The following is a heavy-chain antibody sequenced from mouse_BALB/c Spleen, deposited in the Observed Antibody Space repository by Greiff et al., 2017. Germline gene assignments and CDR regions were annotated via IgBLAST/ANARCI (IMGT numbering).Heavy chain of an antibody. D-gene: IGHD2-4*01. Sequence: DVMLVESGGGLVKPGGSLKLSCAASGFTFSDYYMYWVRQTPEKRLEWVATISDGGSYTYYPDSVKGRFTISRDNAKNNLYLQMSSLKSEDTAMYYCARGGYMIPFAYWGQGTLVTVSA. CDR1: GFTFSDYY. V-gene: IGHV5-4*02. CDR2: ISDGGSYT. J-gene: IGHJ3*01. CDR3: ARGGYMIPFAY.